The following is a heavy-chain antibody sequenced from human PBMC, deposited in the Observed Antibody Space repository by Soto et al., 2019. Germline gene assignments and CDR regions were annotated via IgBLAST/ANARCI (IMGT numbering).Heavy chain of an antibody. CDR1: GFTFSSYA. CDR2: ISYDGSNK. Sequence: QVQLVESGGGVVQPGRSLRLSCAASGFTFSSYAMHWVRQAPGKGLEWVAVISYDGSNKYYADSVKGRFTITSDNYKNTLYLQMNSLRAEDTAVYYCARPTTDYFDYSWRNWYFDLWGRGTLVTVSS. D-gene: IGHD4-17*01. J-gene: IGHJ2*01. CDR3: ARPTTDYFDYSWRNWYFDL. V-gene: IGHV3-30-3*01.